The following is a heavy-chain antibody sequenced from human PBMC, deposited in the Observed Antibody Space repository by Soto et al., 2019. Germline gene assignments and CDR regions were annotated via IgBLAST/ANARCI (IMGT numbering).Heavy chain of an antibody. V-gene: IGHV3-21*01. Sequence: EVQLVESGGGLVKPGGSLRLSCAASGFTFSSYSMNWVRQAPGKGLEWVSSISSSSSYIYYADSVKGRFTISRDNAKNSLYLQMNSLRAEDTAVYYCAREWIAAAGTYYYYYGMDVWGQWTTVTVSS. CDR1: GFTFSSYS. CDR2: ISSSSSYI. CDR3: AREWIAAAGTYYYYYGMDV. D-gene: IGHD6-13*01. J-gene: IGHJ6*02.